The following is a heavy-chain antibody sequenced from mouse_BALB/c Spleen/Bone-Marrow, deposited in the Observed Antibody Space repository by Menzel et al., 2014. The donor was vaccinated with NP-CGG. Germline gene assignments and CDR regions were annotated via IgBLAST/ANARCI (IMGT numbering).Heavy chain of an antibody. J-gene: IGHJ4*01. CDR3: ARWEYYAMDY. V-gene: IGHV14-3*02. Sequence: EVNVVESGAELVKPGASVKLSCTASGFNIKDTYMHWVKQRPEQGLEWIGRIDPANGNTKYDPKFQGKATITADTSSNTAYLQLSSLPSGGTAVYYCARWEYYAMDYWGQGTSVTVSS. CDR1: GFNIKDTY. D-gene: IGHD4-1*01. CDR2: IDPANGNT.